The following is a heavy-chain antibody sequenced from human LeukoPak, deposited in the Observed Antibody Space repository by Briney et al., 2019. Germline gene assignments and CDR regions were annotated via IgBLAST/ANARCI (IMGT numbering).Heavy chain of an antibody. CDR1: VDTFSSYA. V-gene: IGHV1-69*01. J-gene: IGHJ6*04. CDR3: ARDRDCSGCSCYSPDYGMDV. Sequence: ASVKVSCKESVDTFSSYALSWVRQTPGQGLEWMGGIIPIFGTANYAQTLQGRVTITADETTSTAYMELSSLRSEDTAVYYCARDRDCSGCSCYSPDYGMDVWGKGTTVTVSS. CDR2: IIPIFGTA. D-gene: IGHD2-15*01.